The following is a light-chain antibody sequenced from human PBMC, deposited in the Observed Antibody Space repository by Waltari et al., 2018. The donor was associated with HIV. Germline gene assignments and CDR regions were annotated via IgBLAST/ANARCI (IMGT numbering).Light chain of an antibody. V-gene: IGLV2-11*01. J-gene: IGLJ1*01. CDR1: KSDVGGYNY. Sequence: QSALTQPRSVSGSPGQSVTISCTGTKSDVGGYNYVSWYQQHPGKGPKVKIYDVIQRPSGVPDRFSGSKSGNTASLTISGLQAEDEADYYCGSYAGNNTFYVFGTGTKVTVL. CDR2: DVI. CDR3: GSYAGNNTFYV.